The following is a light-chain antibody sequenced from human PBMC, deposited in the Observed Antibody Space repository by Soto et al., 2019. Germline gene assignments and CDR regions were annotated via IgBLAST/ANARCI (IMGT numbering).Light chain of an antibody. V-gene: IGKV3-20*01. J-gene: IGKJ1*01. CDR2: GAS. Sequence: ELVLTQSPATLSLSPGKRATLSCRDSQSVSSYLAWYQQKPGQAPRLHNYGASRRATGTPDRFSGSGSGTDFTLTISRLEPEDFAVYYCQQYGSSPFGQGTKVDIK. CDR3: QQYGSSP. CDR1: QSVSSY.